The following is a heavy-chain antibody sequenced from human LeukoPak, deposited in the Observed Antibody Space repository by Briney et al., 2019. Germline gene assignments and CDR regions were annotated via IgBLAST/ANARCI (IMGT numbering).Heavy chain of an antibody. CDR2: ISWNSGSI. Sequence: QPGRSLRLSCAASGFTFDDYAMHWVRQAPGKGLEWVSGISWNSGSIGYADSAKGRFTISRDNAKNSLYLQMNSLRAEDTALYYCAKDMTGHRAIDYWGQGTLVTVSS. D-gene: IGHD2-21*01. CDR1: GFTFDDYA. V-gene: IGHV3-9*01. CDR3: AKDMTGHRAIDY. J-gene: IGHJ4*02.